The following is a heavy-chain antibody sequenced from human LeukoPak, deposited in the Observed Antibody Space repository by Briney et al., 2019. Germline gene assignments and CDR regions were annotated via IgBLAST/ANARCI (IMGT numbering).Heavy chain of an antibody. CDR3: AKDHYVSGRYDAFDI. CDR1: GFTFSSYA. D-gene: IGHD3-10*01. J-gene: IGHJ3*02. CDR2: ITTSGGST. V-gene: IGHV3-23*01. Sequence: GGSLRLSCAASGFTFSSYAMSWVRQAPGGGLEWVSSITTSGGSTYYADSVKGRFTISRDNAKNTLYLQMNSLRAADTAVYYCAKDHYVSGRYDAFDIWGQGTMVTVSS.